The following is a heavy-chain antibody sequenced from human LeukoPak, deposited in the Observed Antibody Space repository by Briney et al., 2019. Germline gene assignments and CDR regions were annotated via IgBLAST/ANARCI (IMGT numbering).Heavy chain of an antibody. V-gene: IGHV1-3*01. CDR1: GYTFTNYA. J-gene: IGHJ6*02. Sequence: ASVKVSCKASGYTFTNYAMHWVRQAPGQRLEWMGWINAGNGNTKYSQKFQGRVTITRDTSASTAYMELSSLRSEDTAVYYCARSAGSSKPYYYYGMDVWGQGTTVTVSS. D-gene: IGHD1-26*01. CDR3: ARSAGSSKPYYYYGMDV. CDR2: INAGNGNT.